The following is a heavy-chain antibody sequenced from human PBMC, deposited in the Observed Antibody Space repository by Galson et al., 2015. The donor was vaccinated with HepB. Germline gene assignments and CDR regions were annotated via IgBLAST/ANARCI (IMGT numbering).Heavy chain of an antibody. Sequence: SLRLSCAASGFTFSSYAMSWVRQAPGKGLEWVSAISGSGGSTYYADSVKGRFTISRDNSKNTLYLQMDSLRAEDMALYYCAKSKEAIPDGFDIWGQGTMVTVSS. D-gene: IGHD2-2*02. V-gene: IGHV3-23*01. CDR1: GFTFSSYA. J-gene: IGHJ3*02. CDR3: AKSKEAIPDGFDI. CDR2: ISGSGGST.